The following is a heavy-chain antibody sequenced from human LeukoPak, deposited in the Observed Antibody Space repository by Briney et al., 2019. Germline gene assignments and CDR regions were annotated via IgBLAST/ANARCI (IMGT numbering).Heavy chain of an antibody. CDR1: GFTFNNAW. Sequence: GGSLRLSCTASGFTFNNAWMSWVRQAPGKGLEWVGRIKSKTDGGTTDYTTPVKGRFTISRDDSKNTLYLQMNSLKTEDTAVYYCTTLYYYYYMDVWGKGTTVTVSS. V-gene: IGHV3-15*01. CDR2: IKSKTDGGTT. J-gene: IGHJ6*03. CDR3: TTLYYYYYMDV.